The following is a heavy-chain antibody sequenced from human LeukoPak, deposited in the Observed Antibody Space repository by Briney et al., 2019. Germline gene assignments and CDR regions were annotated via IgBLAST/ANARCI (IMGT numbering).Heavy chain of an antibody. V-gene: IGHV1-18*01. D-gene: IGHD3-22*01. CDR2: ISAYNGNT. CDR1: GGTFSRYA. Sequence: ASVKVSCKASGGTFSRYAFSWVRQAPGQGLEWMGWISAYNGNTNYAQKVQGRVTMTTDTSTSTVYMELRSLRSDDTAIYYCAREEGVVATLDAFDIWGQGTMVTVSS. J-gene: IGHJ3*02. CDR3: AREEGVVATLDAFDI.